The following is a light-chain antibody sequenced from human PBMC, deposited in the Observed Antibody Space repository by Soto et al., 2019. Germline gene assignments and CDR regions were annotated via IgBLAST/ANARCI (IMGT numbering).Light chain of an antibody. CDR2: GAS. J-gene: IGKJ1*01. CDR1: QSVSSSY. CDR3: QQYGSSPGT. V-gene: IGKV3-20*01. Sequence: EIVLTQSPGTLSLSPGERATLSCRASQSVSSSYLAWYQQRLGQATRLLIYGASSRATGIPDRFSGSGSGTDFTLTISRLEPEDFAVYYCQQYGSSPGTFGQGTKVEMK.